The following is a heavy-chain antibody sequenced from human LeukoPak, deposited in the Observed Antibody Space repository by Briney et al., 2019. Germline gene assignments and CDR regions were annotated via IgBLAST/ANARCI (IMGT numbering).Heavy chain of an antibody. V-gene: IGHV1-18*01. D-gene: IGHD3-10*01. CDR3: ARDDYGSGSYDEFEVKNYYYYGMDV. CDR1: GYTFTSYG. J-gene: IGHJ6*02. Sequence: ASVKVSCKASGYTFTSYGISWVRQAPGQGLEWMGWISAYNVNTNYAQKLQGRVTMTTDTSTSTAYMELRSLRSDDTAVYYCARDDYGSGSYDEFEVKNYYYYGMDVWGQGTTVTVSS. CDR2: ISAYNVNT.